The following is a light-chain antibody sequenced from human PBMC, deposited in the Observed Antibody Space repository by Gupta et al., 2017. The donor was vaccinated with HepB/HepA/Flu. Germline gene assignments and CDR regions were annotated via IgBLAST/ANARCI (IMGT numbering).Light chain of an antibody. CDR2: DAS. V-gene: IGKV1-33*01. CDR3: QQNENLPPIT. J-gene: IGKJ5*01. Sequence: DIQMTQPPSSLSASVGDRVTITCQASQDIRNYLNWYQQKPGKAPKLLIYDASNWETGVPSRFSGSGCGKDFAFTISSRQQEDFAAYYYQQNENLPPITFGQGTPLEIK. CDR1: QDIRNY.